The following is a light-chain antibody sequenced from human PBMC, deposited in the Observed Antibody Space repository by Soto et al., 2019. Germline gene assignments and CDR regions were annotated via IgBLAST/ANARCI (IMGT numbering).Light chain of an antibody. CDR2: DAF. V-gene: IGKV1-5*01. Sequence: DIQMTQSPSSLSASVGDRVTITCRTSQSIRIYLNWYQQIPGKAPKLLIFDAFSLETGVPLRFSGSGSGTEFTLTISSLQPDDFATYYCQHYNSYSEAFGQGTKVDIK. J-gene: IGKJ1*01. CDR3: QHYNSYSEA. CDR1: QSIRIY.